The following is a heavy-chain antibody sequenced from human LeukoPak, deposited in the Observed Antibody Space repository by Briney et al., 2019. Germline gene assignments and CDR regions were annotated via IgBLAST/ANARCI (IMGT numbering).Heavy chain of an antibody. CDR2: IYYSGST. D-gene: IGHD3-10*01. J-gene: IGHJ4*02. V-gene: IGHV4-59*01. CDR1: GGSISSYY. CDR3: ARYYYGSGSYYNDTPLFDY. Sequence: PSETLSLTCTVSGGSISSYYWSWIRQPPGKGLEWIGYIYYSGSTNYNPSLKSRVTISVDTSKNQFSLKLSSVTAADTAVYYCARYYYGSGSYYNDTPLFDYWGQGTLVTVSS.